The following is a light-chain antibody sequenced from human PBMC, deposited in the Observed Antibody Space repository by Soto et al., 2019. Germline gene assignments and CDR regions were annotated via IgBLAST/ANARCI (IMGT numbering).Light chain of an antibody. CDR2: DAS. CDR1: QVISTA. V-gene: IGKV1-13*02. CDR3: QQLNAYPPALS. J-gene: IGKJ4*01. Sequence: AIQLTQSPSSLSASVGDRVAITCRASQVISTAVAWFQEKPGKAPKLLIYDASILESGVPSRFSGSGSGTDCSLTINILQPEDSATYYCQQLNAYPPALSFGGGTKVEIK.